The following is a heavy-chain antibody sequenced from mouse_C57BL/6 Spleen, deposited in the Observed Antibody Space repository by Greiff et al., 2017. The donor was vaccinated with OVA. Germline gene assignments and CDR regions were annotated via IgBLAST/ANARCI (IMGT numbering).Heavy chain of an antibody. CDR2: ISYDGSN. J-gene: IGHJ3*01. D-gene: IGHD2-1*01. Sequence: EVKLMESGPGLVKPSQSLSLTCSVTGYSITSGYYWNWIRQFPGNKLEWMGYISYDGSNNYNPSLKNRISITRDTSKNQFFLKLNSVTTEDTATYYCARAPYGNYDAYWGQGTLVTVSA. CDR1: GYSITSGYY. CDR3: ARAPYGNYDAY. V-gene: IGHV3-6*01.